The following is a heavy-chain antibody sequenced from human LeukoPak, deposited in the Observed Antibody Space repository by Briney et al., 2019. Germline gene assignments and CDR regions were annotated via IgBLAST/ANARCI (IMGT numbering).Heavy chain of an antibody. V-gene: IGHV1-46*01. D-gene: IGHD5-18*01. Sequence: ASVKVSCKASGYTFSNYYIHWVRQAPGQGLEWMGIINPRGGSTSYAQKFQGRVSMTRDTSTSTIYMELSSLRSEDTAVYYCAREIGPIQLHLWGSAFDYWGQGTLVTVSS. CDR1: GYTFSNYY. CDR3: AREIGPIQLHLWGSAFDY. CDR2: INPRGGST. J-gene: IGHJ4*02.